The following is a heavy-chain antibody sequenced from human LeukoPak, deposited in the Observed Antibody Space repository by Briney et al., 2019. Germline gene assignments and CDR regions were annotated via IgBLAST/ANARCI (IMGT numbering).Heavy chain of an antibody. J-gene: IGHJ5*02. CDR2: IFPSGGEI. CDR1: GFTFSTFA. V-gene: IGHV3-23*01. CDR3: ATYRQVLLPFQS. Sequence: GGSLRLSCAASGFTFSTFAMIWVRQPPGKGLEWVSSIFPSGGEIHYADSVRGRFTISRGNSKSTLSLQMNSLRAEDTAIYYCATYRQVLLPFQSWGQGTLVTVSS. D-gene: IGHD2-8*02.